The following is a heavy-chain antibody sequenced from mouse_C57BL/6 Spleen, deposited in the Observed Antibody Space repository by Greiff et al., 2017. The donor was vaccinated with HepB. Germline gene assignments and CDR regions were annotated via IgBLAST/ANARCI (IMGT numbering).Heavy chain of an antibody. CDR2: IYPGGGYT. Sequence: AQLQQSGAELVRPGTSVKMSCKASGYTFTNYWIGWAKQRPGHGLEWIGDIYPGGGYTNYNEKFKGKATLTADKSSSTAYMQFSSLTSEDSAIYYCARETTVGYFDYWGQGTTLTVSS. D-gene: IGHD1-1*01. V-gene: IGHV1-63*01. J-gene: IGHJ2*01. CDR1: GYTFTNYW. CDR3: ARETTVGYFDY.